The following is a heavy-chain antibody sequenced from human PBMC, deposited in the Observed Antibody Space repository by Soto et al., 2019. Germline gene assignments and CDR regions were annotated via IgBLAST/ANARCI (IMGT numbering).Heavy chain of an antibody. CDR1: GFTFSSYA. CDR3: ARAPDGYDSSGYSFDY. D-gene: IGHD3-22*01. CDR2: ISYDGSNK. V-gene: IGHV3-30-3*01. J-gene: IGHJ4*02. Sequence: QVQLVESGGGVVQPGRSLRLSCAASGFTFSSYAMHWVRQAPGKGLEWVAVISYDGSNKYYADSVKGRFTISRDNSKNTLYLQMNSLRAEDTAVYYCARAPDGYDSSGYSFDYWGQGTLVTVSS.